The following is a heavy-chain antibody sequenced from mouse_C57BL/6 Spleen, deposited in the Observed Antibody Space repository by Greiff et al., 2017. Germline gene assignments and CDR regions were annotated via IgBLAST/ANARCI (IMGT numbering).Heavy chain of an antibody. Sequence: EVNLVESGGDLVKPGGSLKLSCAASGFTFSSYGMSWVRQTPDKRLEWVATISSGGSYTYYPDSVKGRFTISRDNAKNTLYLQMSSLKSEDTAMYYCAVDAMDYWGQGTSVTVSS. CDR1: GFTFSSYG. CDR2: ISSGGSYT. V-gene: IGHV5-6*01. CDR3: AVDAMDY. J-gene: IGHJ4*01.